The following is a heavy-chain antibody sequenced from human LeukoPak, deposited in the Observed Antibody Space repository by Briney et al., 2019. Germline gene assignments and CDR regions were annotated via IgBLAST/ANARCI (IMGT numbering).Heavy chain of an antibody. Sequence: SETLSLTCAVYGGSFSGYYWSWIRQPPGKGLEWIGEINHSGSINYNPSLKSRVTISVDTSKNQFSLKLSSVTAADTAVYYCASITGTTSSWFDPWGQGTLVTVSS. CDR1: GGSFSGYY. J-gene: IGHJ5*02. D-gene: IGHD1-7*01. CDR3: ASITGTTSSWFDP. CDR2: INHSGSI. V-gene: IGHV4-34*01.